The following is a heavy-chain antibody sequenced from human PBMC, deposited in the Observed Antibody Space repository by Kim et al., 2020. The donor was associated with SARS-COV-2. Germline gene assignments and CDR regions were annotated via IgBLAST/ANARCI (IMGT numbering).Heavy chain of an antibody. CDR2: GYYSGSS. D-gene: IGHD3-10*01. Sequence: SETLSLTCTVSGASISSSSSYWGWIRQAPGMGLEWIGSGYYSGSSYYNPVLESRVTISLDTSKNQFSLRLSSVTAADTAVYYCVRLIKESKRSYYYYYYMDVWGKGNTVTVSS. CDR1: GASISSSSSY. V-gene: IGHV4-39*01. CDR3: VRLIKESKRSYYYYYYMDV. J-gene: IGHJ6*03.